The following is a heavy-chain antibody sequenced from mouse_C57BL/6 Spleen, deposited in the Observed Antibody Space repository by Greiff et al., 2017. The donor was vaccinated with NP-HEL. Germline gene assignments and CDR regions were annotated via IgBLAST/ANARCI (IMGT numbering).Heavy chain of an antibody. CDR1: GYTFTSYW. Sequence: QGQLKKPGGERGKRGSSVRLSCKASGYTFTSYWMHWVKQRPGQGLEWIGMIHPNSGSTNYNEKFKSKATLTVDKSSSTAYMQLSSLTSEDSAVYYCARRIYDGYGSVWGTGTTVTVSS. CDR2: IHPNSGST. J-gene: IGHJ1*03. CDR3: ARRIYDGYGSV. D-gene: IGHD2-3*01. V-gene: IGHV1-64*01.